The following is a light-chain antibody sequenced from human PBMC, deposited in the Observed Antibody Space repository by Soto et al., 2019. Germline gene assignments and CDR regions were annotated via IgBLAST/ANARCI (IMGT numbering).Light chain of an antibody. CDR1: QSINRK. V-gene: IGKV3-15*01. Sequence: EIVMTQSPVTLSVSPGERATLSCRASQSINRKVAWYQQKPGQAPRLLISDASIRATGIPARFSGSGSGTEFTLTISSLQSEDFAVYYCKQYDGWSPFTFGGGTKVEIK. CDR2: DAS. J-gene: IGKJ4*02. CDR3: KQYDGWSPFT.